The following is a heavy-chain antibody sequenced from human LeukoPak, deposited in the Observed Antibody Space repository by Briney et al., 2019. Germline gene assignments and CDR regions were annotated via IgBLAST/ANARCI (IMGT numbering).Heavy chain of an antibody. CDR2: IIPILGIA. CDR3: AREGRITIFGVVTKINWFDP. CDR1: GGTFSSYA. J-gene: IGHJ5*02. V-gene: IGHV1-69*04. D-gene: IGHD3-3*01. Sequence: SVKVSCTASGGTFSSYAISWVRQAPGQGLEWMGRIIPILGIANYAQKFQGRVTITADKSTSTAYMELSSLRSEDTAVYYCAREGRITIFGVVTKINWFDPGGQGTLVTVSS.